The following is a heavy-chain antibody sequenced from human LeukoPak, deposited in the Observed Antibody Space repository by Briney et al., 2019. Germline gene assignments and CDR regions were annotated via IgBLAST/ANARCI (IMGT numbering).Heavy chain of an antibody. CDR1: GGTFSSYA. V-gene: IGHV1-69*10. CDR3: AREVVAAADDY. J-gene: IGHJ4*02. D-gene: IGHD6-13*01. CDR2: IIPILGIA. Sequence: ASVKVSCKASGGTFSSYAISWVRQAPGQGLERMGGIIPILGIANYAQKFQGRVTITADKSTSTAYMELSSLRSEDTAVYYCAREVVAAADDYWGQGTLVTVSS.